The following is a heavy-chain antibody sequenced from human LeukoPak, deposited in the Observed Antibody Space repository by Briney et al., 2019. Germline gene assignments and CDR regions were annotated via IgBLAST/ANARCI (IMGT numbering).Heavy chain of an antibody. Sequence: SGGSLRLSCAASGFAFSACAMNWVRQAPGKGLEWVSYISSSSRTVFYADSVRGRFTVSRDNARNSLYLQMNSLRAEDTAVYYCARIYDGSGSYYNTIDYWGQGTLVTVSS. CDR2: ISSSSRTV. CDR1: GFAFSACA. D-gene: IGHD3-10*01. V-gene: IGHV3-48*01. CDR3: ARIYDGSGSYYNTIDY. J-gene: IGHJ4*02.